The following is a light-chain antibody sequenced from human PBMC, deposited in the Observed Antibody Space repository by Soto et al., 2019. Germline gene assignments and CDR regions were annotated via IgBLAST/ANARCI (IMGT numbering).Light chain of an antibody. CDR1: QDISKW. Sequence: DIQMPQSPSSVSAPVGDRVTISCRASQDISKWLAWFQQKPGKAPKLLISAASTLQSGVPSRFSGSGSGTEFTLTIQSLQPDDIGTYYCQQASSFPHTFGQGTQVEIK. J-gene: IGKJ2*01. CDR2: AAS. V-gene: IGKV1-12*01. CDR3: QQASSFPHT.